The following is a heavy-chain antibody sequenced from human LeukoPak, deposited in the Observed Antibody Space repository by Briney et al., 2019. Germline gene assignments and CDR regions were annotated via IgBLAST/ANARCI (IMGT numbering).Heavy chain of an antibody. J-gene: IGHJ6*04. CDR2: IYYSGST. CDR3: ARVHPSYYYCGMDV. V-gene: IGHV4-31*03. CDR1: GGSISSGGYY. Sequence: SETLSLTCTVSGGSISSGGYYWSWIRQHPGKGLEWIGYIYYSGSTYYNPSLKSRVTISVDTSKNQFSLKLSSVTAADTAVYYCARVHPSYYYCGMDVWGKGTTVTVSS.